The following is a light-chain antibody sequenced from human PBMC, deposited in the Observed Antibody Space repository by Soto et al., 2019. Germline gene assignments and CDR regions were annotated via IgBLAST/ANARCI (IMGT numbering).Light chain of an antibody. J-gene: IGKJ1*01. Sequence: DIQMTQSPSTLSESVGDRDTITCRASQSISSWLAWYQQKPGKAPKLLIYDASSLESGVPSRFSGSGSGTEFTLTISSLQPDDFATYYCQQYNRPWTFGQGTKVEIK. CDR3: QQYNRPWT. V-gene: IGKV1-5*01. CDR1: QSISSW. CDR2: DAS.